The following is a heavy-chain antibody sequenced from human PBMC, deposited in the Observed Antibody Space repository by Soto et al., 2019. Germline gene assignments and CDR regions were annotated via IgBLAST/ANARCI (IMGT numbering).Heavy chain of an antibody. CDR3: SYSGSRGLFDS. V-gene: IGHV5-51*01. Sequence: GEALKISCKGSGYNFTNFWIGWVRQMPGKGLEWIGIIYPGDSDTRYSPSVQAQVTISADNSISPAYLQRSSLKASDPAIYFCSYSGSRGLFDSCGQGTLVLGSS. CDR2: IYPGDSDT. D-gene: IGHD6-19*01. CDR1: GYNFTNFW. J-gene: IGHJ1*01.